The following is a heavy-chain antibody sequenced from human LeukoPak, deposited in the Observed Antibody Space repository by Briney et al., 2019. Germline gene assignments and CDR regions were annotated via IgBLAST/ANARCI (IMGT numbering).Heavy chain of an antibody. CDR1: GDSISKDY. Sequence: SESLSLTCTVSGDSISKDYWSWIRQPPGKGLEWLGYIYYSGITNYKPSLKSRVTISVDKSKNQFSLKLSSVTAADTAVYYCARAGSGIDAFDIWGQGTMVTVSS. V-gene: IGHV4-59*12. CDR2: IYYSGIT. D-gene: IGHD3-10*01. CDR3: ARAGSGIDAFDI. J-gene: IGHJ3*02.